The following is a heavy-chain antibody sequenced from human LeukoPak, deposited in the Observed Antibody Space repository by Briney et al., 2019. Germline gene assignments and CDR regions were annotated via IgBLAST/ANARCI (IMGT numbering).Heavy chain of an antibody. D-gene: IGHD6-19*01. CDR1: GITFSSHA. CDR2: ISDNGGMT. Sequence: PGWSLRLSCSASGITFSSHAMHWVRQAPGKGLEYVSAISDNGGMTFYADSVKGRFTISRDNSVSTLYHQMSSLRGEDTAVYYCYVSGWTEDIDNWGQGTLVTVSS. V-gene: IGHV3-64D*06. CDR3: YVSGWTEDIDN. J-gene: IGHJ4*02.